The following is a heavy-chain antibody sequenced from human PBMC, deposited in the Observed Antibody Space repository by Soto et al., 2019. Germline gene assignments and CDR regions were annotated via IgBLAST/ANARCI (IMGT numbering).Heavy chain of an antibody. J-gene: IGHJ5*02. D-gene: IGHD3-22*01. V-gene: IGHV1-18*04. CDR1: GYTFVSYG. CDR2: ISPYNGNT. CDR3: AGDQNFFDSSGYYDH. Sequence: QIQLVQSAAEVKKPGASVKVSCKTSGYTFVSYGISWVRQAPGQGLEWMGWISPYNGNTNFAQRFRGRVTLTTDTSTDTVYMDLGSLKSDDTAVYYCAGDQNFFDSSGYYDHWGQGTLITVSS.